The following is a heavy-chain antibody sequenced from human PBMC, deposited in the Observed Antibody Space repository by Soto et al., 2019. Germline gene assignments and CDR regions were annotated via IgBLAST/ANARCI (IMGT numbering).Heavy chain of an antibody. V-gene: IGHV4-59*08. CDR1: GGSISSYY. J-gene: IGHJ4*02. CDR2: IYYSGST. D-gene: IGHD4-17*01. CDR3: ARRYGYYFDY. Sequence: QVQLQESGPGLVKPSETLSLTCTVSGGSISSYYWSWIRQPPGKGLEWIGYIYYSGSTNYNPSLKTRVTISVDTSKNQWSLKLSSVTAADMAVYYCARRYGYYFDYWGQGTLVTVSS.